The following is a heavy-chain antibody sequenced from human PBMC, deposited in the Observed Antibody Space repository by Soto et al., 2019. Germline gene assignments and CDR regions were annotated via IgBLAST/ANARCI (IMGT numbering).Heavy chain of an antibody. CDR3: ARIIMVFGVAAVGNSFDH. CDR2: ISPSNGKT. CDR1: GYTFSNFG. Sequence: QVQLVQSGAEVKKPGASLRVSCKASGYTFSNFGVSWVRQAPGQGLEWMGWISPSNGKTNYAQKFQDRVTMTTDTSTNTAYMDLRSLKPDDAAVYYCARIIMVFGVAAVGNSFDHWGQGTLLIVSS. J-gene: IGHJ4*02. V-gene: IGHV1-18*01. D-gene: IGHD3-3*01.